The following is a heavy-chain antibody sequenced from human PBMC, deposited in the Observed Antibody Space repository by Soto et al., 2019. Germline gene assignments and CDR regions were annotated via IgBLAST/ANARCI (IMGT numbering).Heavy chain of an antibody. Sequence: LRLSCAASGFTFSSYAMHWVRQAPGKGLEWVAVISYDGSNKYYADSVKGRFTISRDNSKNTLYLRMNSLRAEDTAVYYCARDVGPVTTNPLLDYWGQGTLVTVSS. CDR1: GFTFSSYA. CDR3: ARDVGPVTTNPLLDY. D-gene: IGHD4-4*01. V-gene: IGHV3-30-3*01. J-gene: IGHJ4*02. CDR2: ISYDGSNK.